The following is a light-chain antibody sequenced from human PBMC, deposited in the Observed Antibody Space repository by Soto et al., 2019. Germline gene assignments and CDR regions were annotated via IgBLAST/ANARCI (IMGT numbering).Light chain of an antibody. Sequence: QSVLTQPASVSGSPGQSITISCTGTSSDVGGYNSVSWYQQHPGKAPKLMIYNVSNRPSGISDRFSGSRSGNTASPTISGLQAEDEADYYCSSYTSSSTYVFGTGTKVTVL. CDR3: SSYTSSSTYV. CDR2: NVS. CDR1: SSDVGGYNS. J-gene: IGLJ1*01. V-gene: IGLV2-14*03.